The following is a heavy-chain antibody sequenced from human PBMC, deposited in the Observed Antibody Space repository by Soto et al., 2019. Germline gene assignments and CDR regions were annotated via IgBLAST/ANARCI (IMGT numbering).Heavy chain of an antibody. CDR3: ATMGTPATGLYFFDY. D-gene: IGHD2-15*01. CDR2: ISYSGST. CDR1: GGSISSGNYY. Sequence: SETLSLTCTVSGGSISSGNYYWSWIRQPPGKGLEWIGFISYSGSTYYSTSLKSRGTISVDTSKNQYSLNLSFVTAADTSVYYCATMGTPATGLYFFDYWGQGSLVTVSS. V-gene: IGHV4-30-4*01. J-gene: IGHJ4*02.